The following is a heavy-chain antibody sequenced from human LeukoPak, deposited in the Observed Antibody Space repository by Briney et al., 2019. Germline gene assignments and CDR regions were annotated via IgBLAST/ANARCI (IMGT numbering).Heavy chain of an antibody. CDR2: ISYDGSNK. V-gene: IGHV3-30*03. J-gene: IGHJ4*02. CDR1: GFTFSSYG. Sequence: GRSLRLSCAASGFTFSSYGMHWVRQAPGKGLEWVAVISYDGSNKYYADSVKGRFTISRDNSKNTLYLQMNSLRAEDTAVYYCARSPGGNYGDYFDYWGQGTLVTVSS. D-gene: IGHD4-17*01. CDR3: ARSPGGNYGDYFDY.